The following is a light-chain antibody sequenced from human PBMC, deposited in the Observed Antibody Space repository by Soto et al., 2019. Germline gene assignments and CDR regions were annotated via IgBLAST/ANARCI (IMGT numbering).Light chain of an antibody. CDR1: SSNIGAGYD. CDR3: QSYDSSLSGLVV. J-gene: IGLJ2*01. V-gene: IGLV1-40*01. CDR2: GNS. Sequence: QSALTQPPSVSGAPGQRVTISCTGSSSNIGAGYDVHWYQQLPGTAPKLLIYGNSNRPSGVPDRFSDSKSGTSASLAITGLQAEDEADYFCQSYDSSLSGLVVFGGRTKLTVL.